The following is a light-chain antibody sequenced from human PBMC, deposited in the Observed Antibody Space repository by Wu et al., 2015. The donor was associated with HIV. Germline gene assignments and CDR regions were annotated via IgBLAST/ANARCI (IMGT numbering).Light chain of an antibody. J-gene: IGKJ2*03. Sequence: VLTQSPATLSLSPGEKANLSCRASQSFSSSYLAWYQQKPGQAPRLLMYGGVSRAAGIPDRFSGSGPGPDFTLTISRVEPEDFAVYYCQQTGTSPYSFGQGTRLEIK. CDR1: QSFSSSY. V-gene: IGKV3-20*01. CDR2: GGV. CDR3: QQTGTSPYS.